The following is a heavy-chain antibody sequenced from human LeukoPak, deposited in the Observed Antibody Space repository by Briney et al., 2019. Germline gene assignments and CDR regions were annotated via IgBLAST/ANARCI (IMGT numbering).Heavy chain of an antibody. J-gene: IGHJ4*02. D-gene: IGHD3-16*02. CDR2: INPNSGVT. Sequence: PGGSLRLSCAASGFPFTGYYMHWVRQAPGLGLEWMGWINPNSGVTNYAQKFQGRVTMTRDTSSSTAYMELSSLRSDDTAVYYCARDWQYYDNIWGSYRHFHYWGQGTLVAVSS. CDR1: GFPFTGYY. V-gene: IGHV1-2*02. CDR3: ARDWQYYDNIWGSYRHFHY.